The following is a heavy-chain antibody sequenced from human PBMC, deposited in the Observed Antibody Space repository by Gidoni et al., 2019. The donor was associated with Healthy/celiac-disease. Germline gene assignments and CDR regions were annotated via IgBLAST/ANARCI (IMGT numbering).Heavy chain of an antibody. CDR1: GFPFSSSA. D-gene: IGHD2-2*01. CDR3: AKDRYCSSTSCYGPVDY. Sequence: EVQLLESGGGLVQPGGSLRLSCAASGFPFSSSAMSWVRQAPGKGLEWVSAISGSGGSTYYADSVKGRFTISRDNSKNTLYLQMNSLRAEDTAVYYCAKDRYCSSTSCYGPVDYWGQGTLVTVSS. J-gene: IGHJ4*02. V-gene: IGHV3-23*01. CDR2: ISGSGGST.